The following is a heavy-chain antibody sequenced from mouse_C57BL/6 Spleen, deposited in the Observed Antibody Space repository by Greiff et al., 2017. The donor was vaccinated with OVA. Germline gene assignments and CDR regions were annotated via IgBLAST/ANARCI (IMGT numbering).Heavy chain of an antibody. V-gene: IGHV5-4*01. CDR2: ISDGGSYT. J-gene: IGHJ2*01. CDR3: ARGESDY. Sequence: EVHLVESGGGLVKPGGSLKLSCAASGFTFSSYAMSWVRQTPEKRLEWVATISDGGSYTYYPDNVKGRFTISRDNAKNNLYLQMSHLKSEDTAMYYCARGESDYWGQGTTLTVSS. CDR1: GFTFSSYA.